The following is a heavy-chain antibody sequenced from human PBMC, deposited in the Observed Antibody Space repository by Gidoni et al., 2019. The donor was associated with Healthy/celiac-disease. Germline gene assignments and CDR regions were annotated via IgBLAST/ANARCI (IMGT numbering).Heavy chain of an antibody. D-gene: IGHD2-15*01. CDR1: GFSLSTRGVG. CDR2: IYWNDDK. J-gene: IGHJ4*02. Sequence: QITLKESGPTLVKPTQTLTLTCTFSGFSLSTRGVGVGWIRQPPGKALEWLALIYWNDDKRYSPSLKSRLTITKDTSKNQVVLTMTNMDPVDTATYYCAHSYCSGGSCYSASWVDYWGQGTLVTVSS. CDR3: AHSYCSGGSCYSASWVDY. V-gene: IGHV2-5*01.